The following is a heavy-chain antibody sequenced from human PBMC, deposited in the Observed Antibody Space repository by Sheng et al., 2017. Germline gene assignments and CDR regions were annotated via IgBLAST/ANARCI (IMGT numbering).Heavy chain of an antibody. V-gene: IGHV1-2*02. D-gene: IGHD2-2*02. CDR2: MNPSSGGT. Sequence: QVQLVQSGAEVKQPGASVRVSCRASGYTFTAYYIHWVRQAPGQGPEWMGWMNPSSGGTKYAQKFQGRVTMTSDTSITTAHMEMNWLTSDDTAVYYCARARVSCSSSSCYTGAFYYAMDVWDQGP. CDR3: ARARVSCSSSSCYTGAFYYAMDV. J-gene: IGHJ6*02. CDR1: GYTFTAYY.